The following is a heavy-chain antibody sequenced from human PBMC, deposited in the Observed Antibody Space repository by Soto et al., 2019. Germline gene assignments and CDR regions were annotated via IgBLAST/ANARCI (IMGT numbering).Heavy chain of an antibody. CDR2: IYYSGST. CDR1: GGSISSSSYY. CDR3: ARLDYGDYGADY. J-gene: IGHJ4*02. D-gene: IGHD4-17*01. Sequence: SETLSLTCTVSGGSISSSSYYWGWIRQPPGKGLEWIGSIYYSGSTYYNPSLKSRVTISVDTSKNQFSLKLSSVTDADTAVYYCARLDYGDYGADYWGQGTLVTVSS. V-gene: IGHV4-39*01.